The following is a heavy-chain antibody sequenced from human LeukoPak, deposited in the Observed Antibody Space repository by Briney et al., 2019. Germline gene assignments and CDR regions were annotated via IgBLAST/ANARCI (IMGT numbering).Heavy chain of an antibody. CDR2: INHGGSD. V-gene: IGHV4-34*01. Sequence: PSETLSLICAVYGGSFSGYYWRWLRQPPGKGLGWIGEINHGGSDNYNPSLKRRVTISVDTSKTHFSLKLSSVTAADTAVYYCAKHSGLRYSWKGWFDPWGQGTLVTVSS. CDR1: GGSFSGYY. J-gene: IGHJ5*02. CDR3: AKHSGLRYSWKGWFDP. D-gene: IGHD1-1*01.